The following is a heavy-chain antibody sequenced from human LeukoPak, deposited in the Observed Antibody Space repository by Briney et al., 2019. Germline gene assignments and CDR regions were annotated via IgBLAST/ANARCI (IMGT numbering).Heavy chain of an antibody. CDR3: ATYRQVLLPFES. CDR2: IFPSGGEI. D-gene: IGHD2-8*02. Sequence: PSETLSLTCAVYGGSYSGSYWSWIRQPPGKGLEWVSSIFPSGGEIHYADSVRGRFTISRDNSKSTLSLQMNSLRAEDTAIYYCATYRQVLLPFESWGQGTLVTVSS. CDR1: GGSYSGSY. V-gene: IGHV3-23*01. J-gene: IGHJ4*02.